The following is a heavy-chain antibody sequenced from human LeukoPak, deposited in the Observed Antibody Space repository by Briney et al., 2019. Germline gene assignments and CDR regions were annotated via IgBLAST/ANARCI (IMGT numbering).Heavy chain of an antibody. CDR3: AKDTDYYDSSGYYYFDY. CDR2: ISYDGSNK. J-gene: IGHJ4*02. CDR1: GFTFSSYG. V-gene: IGHV3-30*18. D-gene: IGHD3-22*01. Sequence: PGRSLRLSCAASGFTFSSYGMHWVRQAPAKGLEWVAVISYDGSNKYYADSVKGRITISRDNSKNTLYLQMNSLRAEDTAVYYCAKDTDYYDSSGYYYFDYWGQGTLVTVSS.